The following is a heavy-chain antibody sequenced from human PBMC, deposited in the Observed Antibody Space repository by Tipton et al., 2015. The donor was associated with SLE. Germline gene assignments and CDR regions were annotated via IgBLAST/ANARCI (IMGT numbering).Heavy chain of an antibody. D-gene: IGHD5-18*01. Sequence: TLSLTCTVSGGSVSSSSKYWAWIRQPPGKGLEWIGSIYYTGTTTQYNSFLKSRVTMSVDTSKNQFSLRLTSVIAADTAVYYCARLHGYSYGLNWFDPWGQGTLISVSS. V-gene: IGHV4-39*07. J-gene: IGHJ5*02. CDR1: GGSVSSSSKY. CDR2: IYYTGTTT. CDR3: ARLHGYSYGLNWFDP.